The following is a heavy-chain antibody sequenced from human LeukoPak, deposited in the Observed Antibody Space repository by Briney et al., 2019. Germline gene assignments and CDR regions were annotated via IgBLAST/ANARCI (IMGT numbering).Heavy chain of an antibody. CDR1: GGSISSGGYY. D-gene: IGHD6-19*01. CDR3: ARGRSGWPHY. V-gene: IGHV4-30-2*01. CDR2: INHSGST. Sequence: PSQTLSLTCTVSGGSISSGGYYWSWIRQPPGKALEWIGEINHSGSTNYNPSLKSRVTISVDTSKNQFSLKLSSVTAADTAVYYCARGRSGWPHYWGQGTLVTVSS. J-gene: IGHJ4*02.